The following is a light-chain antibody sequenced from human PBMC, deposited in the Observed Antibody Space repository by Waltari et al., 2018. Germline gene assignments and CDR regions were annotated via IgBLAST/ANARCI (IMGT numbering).Light chain of an antibody. Sequence: AIQMTQSPSSLSASVGDRVTITCRASQGIRNDLGWYQQKPGKAPKLLIYAASSLQSGVPSRSSGTGSGTDFTLTISSLQPEDFATYYCLQDYIYPWTFGQGTKVEIK. CDR1: QGIRND. CDR3: LQDYIYPWT. V-gene: IGKV1-6*01. J-gene: IGKJ1*01. CDR2: AAS.